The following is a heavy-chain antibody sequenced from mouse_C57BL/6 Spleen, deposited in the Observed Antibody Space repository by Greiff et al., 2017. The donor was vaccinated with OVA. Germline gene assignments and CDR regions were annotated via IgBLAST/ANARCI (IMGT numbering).Heavy chain of an antibody. CDR1: GYAFSSYW. Sequence: QVQLKASGAELVKPGASVKISCKASGYAFSSYWMNWVKQRPGKGLEWIGQIYPGDGDTNYNGKFKGKATLTADKSSSTAYMQLSSLTSEDSAVYFCAREGVITTVVADWYFDVWGTGTTVTVSS. D-gene: IGHD1-1*01. V-gene: IGHV1-80*01. CDR3: AREGVITTVVADWYFDV. J-gene: IGHJ1*03. CDR2: IYPGDGDT.